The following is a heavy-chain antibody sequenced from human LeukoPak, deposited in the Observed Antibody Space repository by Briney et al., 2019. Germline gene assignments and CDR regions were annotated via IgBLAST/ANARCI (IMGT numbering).Heavy chain of an antibody. CDR1: GFTFSGYA. V-gene: IGHV3-23*01. CDR3: AKDRRVAKVTTSALYAY. Sequence: GGSLRLSCKASGFTFSGYAMSWVRQAPGKGLEWVSYISGSGGSTYYAGSVKGRFTISRDNSKNTLMLQRTSLRAEDTAVYYLAKDRRVAKVTTSALYAYWGQGTLVTVSS. D-gene: IGHD4-17*01. CDR2: ISGSGGST. J-gene: IGHJ4*02.